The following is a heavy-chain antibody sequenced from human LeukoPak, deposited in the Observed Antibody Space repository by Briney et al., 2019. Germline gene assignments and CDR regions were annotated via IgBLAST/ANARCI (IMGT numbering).Heavy chain of an antibody. CDR2: IYYSGST. CDR1: GGSISSSSYY. J-gene: IGHJ4*02. D-gene: IGHD3-10*01. V-gene: IGHV4-39*07. Sequence: SETLSLTCTVSGGSISSSSYYWGWIRQPPGKGLEWIGSIYYSGSTYYNPSLKSRVTISVDTSKNQFSLKLRSVTAAGTAVYYCASFYSSADYWGRGTLVTVSP. CDR3: ASFYSSADY.